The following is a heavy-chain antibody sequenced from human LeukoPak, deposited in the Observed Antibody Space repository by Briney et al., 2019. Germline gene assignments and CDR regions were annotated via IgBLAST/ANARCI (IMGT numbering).Heavy chain of an antibody. CDR3: ARDYRGAEWVFDY. Sequence: PGGSLRLSCAASGFAFSSYSMNWVRQAPGKGLEWVSYISSTSSTIYYADSVKGRFTISRDNAKNSLYLQMNSLRAEDTAVYYCARDYRGAEWVFDYWGQGTLVTVSS. CDR2: ISSTSSTI. D-gene: IGHD2-21*01. J-gene: IGHJ4*02. V-gene: IGHV3-48*01. CDR1: GFAFSSYS.